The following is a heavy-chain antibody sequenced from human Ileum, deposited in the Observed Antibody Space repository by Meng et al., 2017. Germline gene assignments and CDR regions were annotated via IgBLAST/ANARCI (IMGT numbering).Heavy chain of an antibody. V-gene: IGHV4-34*01. CDR2: INHSGST. CDR1: GGSFSGYY. J-gene: IGHJ5*02. Sequence: VRLQQGVAGMLKPSETLSLTCAVYGGSFSGYYWSWIRQPPGKGLEWIGEINHSGSTNYNPSLKSRVTISVDTSKNQFSLKLSSVTAADTAVYYCARGGPWFDPWGQGTLVTVSS. CDR3: ARGGPWFDP.